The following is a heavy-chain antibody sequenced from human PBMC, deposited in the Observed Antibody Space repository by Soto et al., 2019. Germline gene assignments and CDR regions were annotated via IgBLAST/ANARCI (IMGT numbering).Heavy chain of an antibody. CDR3: ARVTMGGPVETTMVPPILFPY. V-gene: IGHV4-39*01. Sequence: SETLSLTCTVSGGSISSSSYYWGWIRQPPGKGLEWIGSIYYSGSTYYNPSLKSRVTISVDTSKNQFSLKLSSVTAADTAVYYCARVTMGGPVETTMVPPILFPYWAQGTLDTVSS. CDR2: IYYSGST. D-gene: IGHD5-18*01. CDR1: GGSISSSSYY. J-gene: IGHJ4*02.